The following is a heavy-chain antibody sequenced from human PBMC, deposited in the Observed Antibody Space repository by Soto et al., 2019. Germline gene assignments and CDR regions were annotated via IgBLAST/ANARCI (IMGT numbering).Heavy chain of an antibody. CDR2: IYYSGST. CDR1: GGSISSSSYY. V-gene: IGHV4-39*01. J-gene: IGHJ6*02. Sequence: SETLSLTCTVSGGSISSSSYYWGWIRQPPGKGLEWIGSIYYSGSTYYNPSLKSRVTISVDTSKNQFSLKLSSVTAADTAVYYCARTIFGVVPGMDVWGQGTTVTVSS. CDR3: ARTIFGVVPGMDV. D-gene: IGHD3-3*01.